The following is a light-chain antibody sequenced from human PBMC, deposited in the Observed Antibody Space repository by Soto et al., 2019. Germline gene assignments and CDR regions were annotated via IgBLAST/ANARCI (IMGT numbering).Light chain of an antibody. CDR3: SSYTSTKPLV. CDR2: EVS. V-gene: IGLV2-14*01. Sequence: QSALTQPASMSGSPGQSITISCTGTNSDIGGYNYVSWYQQHPGKAPKLMIFEVSNRPSGVSSRFSGSKSGNTASLIISGLQTEDEADYYCSSYTSTKPLVFGTGTKLTVL. J-gene: IGLJ1*01. CDR1: NSDIGGYNY.